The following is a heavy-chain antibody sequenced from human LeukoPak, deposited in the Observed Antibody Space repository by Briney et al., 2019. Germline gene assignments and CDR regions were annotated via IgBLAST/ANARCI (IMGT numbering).Heavy chain of an antibody. CDR3: ARDRRRYCTNGVCRGGWFDP. J-gene: IGHJ5*02. Sequence: ASVKVSCKASGYTFTGYYMHWVRQAPGQGLEWMGWINPNSGGTNCAQKFQGRVTMTRDTSISTAYMELSRLRSDDTAVYYCARDRRRYCTNGVCRGGWFDPWGQGTLVTVSS. V-gene: IGHV1-2*02. CDR2: INPNSGGT. CDR1: GYTFTGYY. D-gene: IGHD2-8*01.